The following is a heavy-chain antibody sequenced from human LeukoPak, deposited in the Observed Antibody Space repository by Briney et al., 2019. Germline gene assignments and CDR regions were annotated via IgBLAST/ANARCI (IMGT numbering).Heavy chain of an antibody. CDR1: GYTFTSYG. V-gene: IGHV1-18*01. Sequence: ASVKVSCKASGYTFTSYGISWVRQAPGQGLEWMGWISGYNGNTNYAQKPQGRVTMTTDTSTSTAYMELRSLRSDDTAVYYCAREYCSTTRCYMADYWGQGTLVTVSS. CDR3: AREYCSTTRCYMADY. J-gene: IGHJ4*02. CDR2: ISGYNGNT. D-gene: IGHD2-2*01.